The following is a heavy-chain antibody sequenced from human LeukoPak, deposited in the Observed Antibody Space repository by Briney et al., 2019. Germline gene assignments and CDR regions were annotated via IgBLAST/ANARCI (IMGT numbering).Heavy chain of an antibody. CDR3: ARDFIVVDRLDY. D-gene: IGHD3-16*02. CDR1: GFTFSSYA. J-gene: IGHJ4*02. V-gene: IGHV3-30-3*01. CDR2: ISYDGSNK. Sequence: GGSLRLSCAASGFTFSSYAMHWVRQAPGKGLEWVAVISYDGSNKYYAGSVKGRFTISRDNSKNTLYLQMNSLRAEDTAVYYCARDFIVVDRLDYWGQGTLVTVSS.